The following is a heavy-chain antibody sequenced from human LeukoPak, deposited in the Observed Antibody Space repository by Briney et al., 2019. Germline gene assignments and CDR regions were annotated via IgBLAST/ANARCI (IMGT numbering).Heavy chain of an antibody. CDR2: ISWNSGSI. CDR1: GFTFDDYA. CDR3: ARESTGFDY. D-gene: IGHD3-10*01. Sequence: GRSLRLSCAASGFTFDDYAMHWVRQAPGKGLEWVSGISWNSGSIGYADSVKGRFTISRDNAKNSLYLQMNSLRAEGMALYYCARESTGFDYWGQGTLVTVSS. V-gene: IGHV3-9*03. J-gene: IGHJ4*02.